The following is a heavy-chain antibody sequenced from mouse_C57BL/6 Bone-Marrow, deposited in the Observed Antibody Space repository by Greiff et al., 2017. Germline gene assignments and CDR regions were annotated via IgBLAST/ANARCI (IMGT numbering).Heavy chain of an antibody. J-gene: IGHJ3*01. Sequence: EVQLQQSGPELVKPGASVKISCKASGHPITDYYLNWVKQSHGKSLEGIGDMNPNNGGTSYNQKFKGKATLTVDKSSSTAYMELRSLTSEDSAVYYCARCNSSGYTWFAYWGQGTLVTVSA. CDR2: MNPNNGGT. CDR3: ARCNSSGYTWFAY. D-gene: IGHD3-2*02. V-gene: IGHV1-26*01. CDR1: GHPITDYY.